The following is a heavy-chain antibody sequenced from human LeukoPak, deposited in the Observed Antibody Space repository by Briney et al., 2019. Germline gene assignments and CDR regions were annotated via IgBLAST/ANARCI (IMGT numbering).Heavy chain of an antibody. V-gene: IGHV4-59*01. Sequence: SETLSLTCTVSGGSISSYYWSWIRQPPGKGLEWIGYIYYSGSTNYNPSLKSRVTISVDTSKNQFSLKLSSVTAADTAVYYCARRGPGLGYSDSSFDYWGQGTLVTVSS. D-gene: IGHD3-22*01. CDR1: GGSISSYY. CDR3: ARRGPGLGYSDSSFDY. J-gene: IGHJ4*02. CDR2: IYYSGST.